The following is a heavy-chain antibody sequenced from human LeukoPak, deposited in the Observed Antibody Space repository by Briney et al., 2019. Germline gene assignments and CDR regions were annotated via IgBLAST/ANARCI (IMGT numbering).Heavy chain of an antibody. CDR3: ARAPITIFGVVIIGGAFDI. CDR2: IYYSGST. D-gene: IGHD3-3*01. J-gene: IGHJ3*02. Sequence: SETLSLTCTVSGGSISSSSYYWGWIRQPPGKGLEWIGSIYYSGSTYYNPSLKSRVTISVDTSKNQFSLKLSSVTAADTAVYYCARAPITIFGVVIIGGAFDIWGQGTMVTVSS. V-gene: IGHV4-39*07. CDR1: GGSISSSSYY.